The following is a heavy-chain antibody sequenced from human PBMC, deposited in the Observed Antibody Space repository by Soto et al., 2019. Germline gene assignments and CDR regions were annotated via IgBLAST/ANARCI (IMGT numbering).Heavy chain of an antibody. CDR1: GFTFNNSG. V-gene: IGHV3-30*18. CDR3: GKDPVPGAYGHYYGMDG. D-gene: IGHD5-12*01. CDR2: ISYDGSDK. Sequence: QIQLVESGGGVVQPGRSLRLSCRVSGFTFNNSGMHWVRQAPGKGLEWMAVISYDGSDKYYADSMKGRVTISRDNSKNKASPQKNRLRAEGQGLFYWGKDPVPGAYGHYYGMDGWGQGATVILSS. J-gene: IGHJ6*02.